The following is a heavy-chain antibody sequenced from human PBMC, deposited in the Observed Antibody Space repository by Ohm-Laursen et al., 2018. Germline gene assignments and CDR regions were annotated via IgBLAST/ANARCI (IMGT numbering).Heavy chain of an antibody. CDR2: ISWNSGSE. CDR1: GFTFDDYA. CDR3: AKDGLAGWFY. D-gene: IGHD6-19*01. V-gene: IGHV3-9*01. Sequence: LSLTCAASGFTFDDYAMHWVRQAPGKGLEWVSGISWNSGSEGYADSVKGRFTISRDNAKNSLYLQMNSLRAEDTALYYCAKDGLAGWFYWGQGTLVTVSS. J-gene: IGHJ4*02.